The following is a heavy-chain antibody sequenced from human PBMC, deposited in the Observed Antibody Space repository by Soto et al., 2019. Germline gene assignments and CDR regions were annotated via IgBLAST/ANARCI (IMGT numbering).Heavy chain of an antibody. Sequence: GGSLRLSCAASGFTFSSYSMNWVRQAPGKGLEWVSSISSSSSYIYYADSVKGRFTISRDNAKNSLYPQMNSLRAEDTAVYYCARERGIAARPDYFDYWGQGTLVTFSS. CDR3: ARERGIAARPDYFDY. CDR1: GFTFSSYS. D-gene: IGHD6-6*01. CDR2: ISSSSSYI. J-gene: IGHJ4*02. V-gene: IGHV3-21*01.